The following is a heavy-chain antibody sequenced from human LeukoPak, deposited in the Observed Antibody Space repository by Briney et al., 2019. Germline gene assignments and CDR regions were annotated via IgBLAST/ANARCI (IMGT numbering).Heavy chain of an antibody. J-gene: IGHJ4*02. D-gene: IGHD6-13*01. CDR1: GFTFSSYS. CDR2: VSTGSNYI. V-gene: IGHV3-21*01. CDR3: ARVSNQYSSSWYSDY. Sequence: GGSLRLSCTASGFTFSSYSLNWVRQAPGKGLEWVSSVSTGSNYIYYADSVKGRFTISRDNDKNSLYLQMNSLRVEDTAVYYCARVSNQYSSSWYSDYWGQGTLVTVSS.